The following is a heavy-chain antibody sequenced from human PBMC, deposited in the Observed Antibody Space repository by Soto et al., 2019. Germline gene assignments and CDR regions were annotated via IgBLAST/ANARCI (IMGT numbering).Heavy chain of an antibody. CDR3: ARGGLVFGLVEGYHWIDP. Sequence: SETLSLTCAVYGGSFRGLHWPWVRQPPGKGLEWIGGIDHSGSTKYNPSLKSRVTISVDTSNNEFSLRLNSVTAADTSVYYCARGGLVFGLVEGYHWIDPWGQGTLVTVSS. V-gene: IGHV4-34*01. CDR2: IDHSGST. J-gene: IGHJ5*02. CDR1: GGSFRGLH. D-gene: IGHD3-3*01.